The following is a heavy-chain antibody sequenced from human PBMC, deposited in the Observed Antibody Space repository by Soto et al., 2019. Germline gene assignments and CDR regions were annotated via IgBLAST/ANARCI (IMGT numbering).Heavy chain of an antibody. CDR1: SGSISRGSYY. CDR2: TGYSGSS. V-gene: IGHV4-30-4*01. Sequence: PSETVSLTGTVSSGSISRGSYYWSWIRQPQRKGLEWIGYTGYSGSSYYNRSLRSRVTISVDTSKNQLSLEQSHMTAADTARYYSARDSDFDDGGQGTPVTVSS. CDR3: ARDSDFDD. J-gene: IGHJ4*02.